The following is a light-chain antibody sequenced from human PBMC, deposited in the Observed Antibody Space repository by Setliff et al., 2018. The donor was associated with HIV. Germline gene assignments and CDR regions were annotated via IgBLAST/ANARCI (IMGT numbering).Light chain of an antibody. Sequence: QSVLTQAASVSGSPGQSITMSCTGTSRGVGGGSNYVSWFQQHPGKAPKLIIFDVNKRPSGVSDRFSASKSGNTASLTISGLQADDEADYYCCSFTSSNTYVFGTGTKVTVL. J-gene: IGLJ1*01. CDR1: SRGVGGGSNY. CDR3: CSFTSSNTYV. CDR2: DVN. V-gene: IGLV2-14*03.